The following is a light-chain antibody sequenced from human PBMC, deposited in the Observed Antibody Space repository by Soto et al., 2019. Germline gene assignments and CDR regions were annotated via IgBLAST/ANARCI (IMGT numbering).Light chain of an antibody. CDR1: QSVSSY. J-gene: IGKJ2*01. CDR2: DAS. V-gene: IGKV3-11*01. CDR3: QQRSNWPQYT. Sequence: EIVLTQSPATLSLSPGERATLSCRASQSVSSYLAWYQQKPGQAPRILIYDASNRATGIPARFSGSGSGTDFTLTISSLEPEDFAVYYCQQRSNWPQYTCGQGTKREIK.